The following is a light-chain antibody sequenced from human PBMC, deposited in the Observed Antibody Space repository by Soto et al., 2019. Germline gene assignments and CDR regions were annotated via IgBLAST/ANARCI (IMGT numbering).Light chain of an antibody. CDR2: AAS. V-gene: IGKV1-9*01. CDR1: QGISSY. J-gene: IGKJ5*01. Sequence: DIQLTQSPSFLSASVGDRVTITCRASQGISSYLAWYQQKPGKAPKLLIYAASTLQSGVPSRFSGSGSGTEFTLTINSLQPEDFSTYYCQQLNSYPRTFGQGTRLENK. CDR3: QQLNSYPRT.